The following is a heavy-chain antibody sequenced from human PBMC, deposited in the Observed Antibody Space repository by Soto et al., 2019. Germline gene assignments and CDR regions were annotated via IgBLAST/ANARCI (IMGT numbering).Heavy chain of an antibody. CDR2: ISYDGSNK. Sequence: GGSLRLSCAASGFTFSSYAMHWVRQAPGKGLEWVAVISYDGSNKYYADSVKGRFTISRDKAKNTLYLQMNSLRAEDTAVYYCARGAAAGHYYFDYWGQGTLVTVSS. D-gene: IGHD6-13*01. J-gene: IGHJ4*02. V-gene: IGHV3-30*04. CDR1: GFTFSSYA. CDR3: ARGAAAGHYYFDY.